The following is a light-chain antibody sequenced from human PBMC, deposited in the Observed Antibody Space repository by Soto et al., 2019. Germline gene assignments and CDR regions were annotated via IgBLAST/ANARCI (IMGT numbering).Light chain of an antibody. CDR3: QQRSNWPPA. CDR1: QSVSSY. Sequence: EIVLTQSPATLSLSPGERATLSCRASQSVSSYLAWYQQKPGQAPRLLIYDASNRATGIPARFSGSGSGTDFTHTISSLDPEDFAVYYCQQRSNWPPAFGTGTKVYIK. V-gene: IGKV3-11*01. J-gene: IGKJ3*01. CDR2: DAS.